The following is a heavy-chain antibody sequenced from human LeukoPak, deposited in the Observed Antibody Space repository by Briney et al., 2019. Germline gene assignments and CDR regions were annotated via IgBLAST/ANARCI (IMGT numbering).Heavy chain of an antibody. CDR1: GFTFSRNW. V-gene: IGHV3-74*01. CDR3: TRESYNDGNFDY. D-gene: IGHD3-10*01. Sequence: GGSLRLSCAASGFTFSRNWMHWVRQAPGRGLVWVSRINSDGSSTRYADSAKGRFTISRDNAKNTLYLQMNSLGAEDTAVYFCTRESYNDGNFDYWGQGTLVTVSS. CDR2: INSDGSST. J-gene: IGHJ4*02.